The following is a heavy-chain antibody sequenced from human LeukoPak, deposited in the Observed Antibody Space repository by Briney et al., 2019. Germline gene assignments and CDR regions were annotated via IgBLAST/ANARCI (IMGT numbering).Heavy chain of an antibody. J-gene: IGHJ6*02. Sequence: PSETLSLTCTVSGGSISSYYWSWIRQPPGKGLEWMGYIYYSGSTNYNPSLKSGVTISVDTSKNQFSLKLSSVTAADTAVYYCARGFGYYYGMDVWGQGTTVTVSS. CDR2: IYYSGST. V-gene: IGHV4-59*01. CDR1: GGSISSYY. D-gene: IGHD3-10*01. CDR3: ARGFGYYYGMDV.